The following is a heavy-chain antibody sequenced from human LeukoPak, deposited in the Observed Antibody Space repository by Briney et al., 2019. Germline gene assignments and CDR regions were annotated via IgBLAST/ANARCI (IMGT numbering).Heavy chain of an antibody. CDR2: ISYDGSNK. V-gene: IGHV3-30*18. CDR1: GFTFSSYS. CDR3: AKIAAAGTFDY. D-gene: IGHD6-13*01. Sequence: GGSLRLSCAASGFTFSSYSMNWVRQAPGKGLEWVAVISYDGSNKYYADSVKGRFTISRDNSKNTLYLQMNSLRAEDTAVYYCAKIAAAGTFDYWGQGTLVTVSS. J-gene: IGHJ4*02.